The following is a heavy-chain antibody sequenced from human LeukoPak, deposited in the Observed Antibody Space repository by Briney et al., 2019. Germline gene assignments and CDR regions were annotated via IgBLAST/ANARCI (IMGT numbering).Heavy chain of an antibody. CDR2: GSESGGT. CDR1: GGSLNGHY. CDR3: ARHGNIVVLPATSKAFDI. Sequence: SETLSLTCAVYGGSLNGHYWSWIRQPPGKGREWIGEGSESGGTKFNPSLKSRVTISEDTSKNQFSLRLNSVTAADTAVYYCARHGNIVVLPATSKAFDIWGQGTMVTVSS. D-gene: IGHD2-2*01. J-gene: IGHJ3*02. V-gene: IGHV4-34*01.